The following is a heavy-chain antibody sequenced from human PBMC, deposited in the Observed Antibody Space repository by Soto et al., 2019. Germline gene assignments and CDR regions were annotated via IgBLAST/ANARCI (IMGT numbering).Heavy chain of an antibody. D-gene: IGHD3-10*01. CDR3: MNLYSYGSGSYYK. V-gene: IGHV3-23*01. Sequence: EVQLLESGGGLVQPGGSLRLSCAASGFTFSTYAMSWVRQAPGKGLEWVSGMSGSGGSTYYADSVKGRFTISRDNSNNTLYLQMNSLLAEDTAVYYCMNLYSYGSGSYYKWGQGTLVTVSS. J-gene: IGHJ4*02. CDR2: MSGSGGST. CDR1: GFTFSTYA.